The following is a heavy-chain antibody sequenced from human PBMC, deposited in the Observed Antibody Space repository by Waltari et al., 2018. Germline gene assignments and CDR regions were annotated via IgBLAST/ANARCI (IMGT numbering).Heavy chain of an antibody. J-gene: IGHJ4*02. CDR1: GYSISSGYY. CDR2: IYHSGST. V-gene: IGHV4-38-2*01. Sequence: QVQLQESGPGLVKPSETLSLTCAVSGYSISSGYYWGWIRQPPGKGLEWIGSIYHSGSTYYNPSLKSRVTISVDTSKNQFSLKLSSGTAADTAVYYCARHSSSWGDYWGQGTLVSV. D-gene: IGHD6-6*01. CDR3: ARHSSSWGDY.